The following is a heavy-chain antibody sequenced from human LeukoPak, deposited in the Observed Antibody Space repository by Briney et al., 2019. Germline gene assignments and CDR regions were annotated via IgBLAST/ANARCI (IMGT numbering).Heavy chain of an antibody. CDR2: INGDGSNS. D-gene: IGHD3-16*01. J-gene: IGHJ4*02. CDR1: GFTFTTYW. CDR3: ARTSPTSHFDF. V-gene: IGHV3-74*01. Sequence: GGSLRLSCVASGFTFTTYWMHWVRQAPGKGLVWVSRINGDGSNSNYADSVKGRFTISRDNARNTLYLQMNGLRAEDTALYYCARTSPTSHFDFWGQGTLVTVSS.